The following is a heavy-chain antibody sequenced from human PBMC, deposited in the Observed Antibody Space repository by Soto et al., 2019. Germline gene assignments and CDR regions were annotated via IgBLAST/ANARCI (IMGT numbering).Heavy chain of an antibody. Sequence: GESLKISCVASGFTFSSYWMHWVRQAPGRGLEWVSRINSDESSTRYADSVKGRFTISRDNAKNTLYLQMNSLRGEDTAMYYCVVGDITVEPYYFDSWGQGTLVTVS. CDR1: GFTFSSYW. J-gene: IGHJ4*02. CDR2: INSDESST. CDR3: VVGDITVEPYYFDS. D-gene: IGHD1-26*01. V-gene: IGHV3-74*01.